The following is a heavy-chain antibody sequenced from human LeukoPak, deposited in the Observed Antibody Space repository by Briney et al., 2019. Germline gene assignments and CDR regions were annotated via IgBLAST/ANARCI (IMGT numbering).Heavy chain of an antibody. CDR2: ISDDGNNK. Sequence: GGSLRLSCAASGFNFRIYAMHWVRQAPGKGLEGVAVISDDGNNKYYADSVKGRFAISRDNSRNTFYLQMDSLRAGDTAVYYCARDQDGYDILTGGAFDIWGQGTMVTASS. D-gene: IGHD3-9*01. V-gene: IGHV3-30*09. J-gene: IGHJ3*02. CDR1: GFNFRIYA. CDR3: ARDQDGYDILTGGAFDI.